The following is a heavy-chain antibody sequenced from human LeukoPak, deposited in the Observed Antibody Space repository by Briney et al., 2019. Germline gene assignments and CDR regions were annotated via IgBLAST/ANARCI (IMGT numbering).Heavy chain of an antibody. V-gene: IGHV1-69*04. J-gene: IGHJ6*03. D-gene: IGHD6-13*01. CDR1: GGTFSSYA. Sequence: ASVKVSCKASGGTFSSYAISWVRQAPGQGLEWMGRIIPILGIANYAQKFQGRVTITADKSTSTAYMELSGLRSEDTAVYYCARSYSSTPQYYYYYYMDVWGKGTTVTVSS. CDR3: ARSYSSTPQYYYYYYMDV. CDR2: IIPILGIA.